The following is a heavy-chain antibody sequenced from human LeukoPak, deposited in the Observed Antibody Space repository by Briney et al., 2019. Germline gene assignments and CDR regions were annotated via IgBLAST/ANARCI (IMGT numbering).Heavy chain of an antibody. CDR3: ASLVRGVLSVDY. Sequence: GGSLRLSCAASGFTFSSYAMSWVRQAPGKGLEWVSAISGGGGSTYYADSVKGRFTISRDNSKNTLHLQMNSLRAEDTAVYYCASLVRGVLSVDYWGQETLVTVS. CDR2: ISGGGGST. V-gene: IGHV3-23*01. J-gene: IGHJ4*02. D-gene: IGHD3-10*01. CDR1: GFTFSSYA.